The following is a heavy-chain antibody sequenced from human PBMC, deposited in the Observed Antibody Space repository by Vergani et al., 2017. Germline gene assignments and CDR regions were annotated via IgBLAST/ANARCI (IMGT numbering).Heavy chain of an antibody. J-gene: IGHJ3*02. CDR3: ARAYYYDSKDAFDI. CDR1: GGSFSGYY. CDR2: INHSGST. Sequence: QVQLQQWGAGLLKPSETLSLTCAVYGGSFSGYYWSWIRQPPGKGLEWIGEINHSGSTNYNPSLKSRVTISVDTSKNQFSLKLSSVTAADTAVYYCARAYYYDSKDAFDIWGQGTMVTVSS. V-gene: IGHV4-34*01. D-gene: IGHD3-22*01.